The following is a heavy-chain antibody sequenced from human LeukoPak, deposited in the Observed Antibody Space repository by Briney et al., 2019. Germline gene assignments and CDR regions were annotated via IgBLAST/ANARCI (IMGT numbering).Heavy chain of an antibody. CDR2: IRYDGSNK. CDR1: GFTFSSYG. J-gene: IGHJ6*03. CDR3: AKDRGGSYYYYYYMDV. V-gene: IGHV3-30*02. Sequence: GGSLRLSCAASGFTFSSYGMHWVRQAPGKGLEWVAFIRYDGSNKYYADSVKGRFTISRDNSKNTLYLQMNSLRAEDTAVYYCAKDRGGSYYYYYYMDVWGKGTTVTVSS. D-gene: IGHD1-26*01.